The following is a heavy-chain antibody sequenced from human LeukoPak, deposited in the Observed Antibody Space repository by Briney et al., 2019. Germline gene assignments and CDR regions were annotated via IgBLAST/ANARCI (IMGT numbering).Heavy chain of an antibody. J-gene: IGHJ3*02. V-gene: IGHV4-59*12. D-gene: IGHD4-11*01. CDR2: ISYSGIT. Sequence: PSETLSLTCTVSDGSINGYYWSWIRQPPGKGLEWIGFISYSGITDYTSSLKSRVTFSLDTANNQISLQLNSVTAADTAVFYCARDETSKKDAFDIWGQGTMVTVSS. CDR3: ARDETSKKDAFDI. CDR1: DGSINGYY.